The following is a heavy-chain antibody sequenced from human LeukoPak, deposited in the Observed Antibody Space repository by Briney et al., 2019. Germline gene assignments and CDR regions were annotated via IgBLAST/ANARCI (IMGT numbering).Heavy chain of an antibody. Sequence: KSGESLKISCKASGYSFTSYRIGWVRQMPGKGLEWMGIVWPDDSDTRYSSSFQGQVTISADKSTSTAYLQWSSLKASDTAMYYCARLVGRILTFTPRYFDYWGQGTLVTVSS. J-gene: IGHJ4*02. D-gene: IGHD2-2*01. CDR1: GYSFTSYR. CDR3: ARLVGRILTFTPRYFDY. CDR2: VWPDDSDT. V-gene: IGHV5-51*01.